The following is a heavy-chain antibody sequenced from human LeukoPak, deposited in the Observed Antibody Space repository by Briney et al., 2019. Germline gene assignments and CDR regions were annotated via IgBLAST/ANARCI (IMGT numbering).Heavy chain of an antibody. CDR1: GFIFSDYA. V-gene: IGHV3-23*01. J-gene: IGHJ4*02. CDR2: ISGSGDRI. Sequence: GGSLRLSCTASGFIFSDYAMSWVRQARGKGLEWVSGISGSGDRIDYADSVKGRFTISRDNAKNTVYLQMKSLRAEDTAVYYCARDPNSSSWYYFDYWGQGTLVTVSS. D-gene: IGHD6-13*01. CDR3: ARDPNSSSWYYFDY.